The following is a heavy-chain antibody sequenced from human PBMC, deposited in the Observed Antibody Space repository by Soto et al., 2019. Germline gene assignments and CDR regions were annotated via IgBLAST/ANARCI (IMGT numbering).Heavy chain of an antibody. Sequence: GGSLRLSSTASGFNTRFYSMSWVRQTPGKGLEWVAALSRSGGATYYADSVRGRFTISRDASKDTLFLQMSNLRAEDTALYYCSKGEMSTIRNSFDPWGQGTLVTVSS. V-gene: IGHV3-23*01. D-gene: IGHD1-7*01. CDR2: LSRSGGAT. CDR3: SKGEMSTIRNSFDP. CDR1: GFNTRFYS. J-gene: IGHJ5*02.